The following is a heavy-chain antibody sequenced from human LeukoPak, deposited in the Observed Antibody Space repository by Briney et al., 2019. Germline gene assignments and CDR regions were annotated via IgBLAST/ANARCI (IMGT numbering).Heavy chain of an antibody. Sequence: SETLSLTCTVSGGSISTYYWSWIRQPPGKGLEWIGYIYYSGSTSYNPPLKSRVTISVDTSKNQFSLKLSSVTAADTAVYYCARGGGSWNAWFDPWGQGTLVTVSS. CDR3: ARGGGSWNAWFDP. J-gene: IGHJ5*02. V-gene: IGHV4-59*01. D-gene: IGHD1-1*01. CDR2: IYYSGST. CDR1: GGSISTYY.